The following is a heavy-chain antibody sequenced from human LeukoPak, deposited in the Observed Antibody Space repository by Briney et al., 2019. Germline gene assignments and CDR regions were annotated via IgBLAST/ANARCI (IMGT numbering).Heavy chain of an antibody. CDR1: GFTFSSYG. CDR3: ARSSARYCSSTSCYKYFDY. J-gene: IGHJ4*02. CDR2: IRYDGSNK. Sequence: PGGSLRLSCAASGFTFSSYGMHWVRQAPGKGLEGLAFIRYDGSNKYYADSVKGRFTISRDNSKNTLYLQMNSLRAEDTAVYYCARSSARYCSSTSCYKYFDYWGQGTLVTVSS. D-gene: IGHD2-2*02. V-gene: IGHV3-30*02.